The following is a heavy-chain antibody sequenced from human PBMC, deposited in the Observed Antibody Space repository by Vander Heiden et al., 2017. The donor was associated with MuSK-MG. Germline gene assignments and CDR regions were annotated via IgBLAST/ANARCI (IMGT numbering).Heavy chain of an antibody. D-gene: IGHD7-27*01. CDR1: GFTVSRYS. V-gene: IGHV3-23*01. Sequence: EVQLLESGGGLVQPGGSLRLSCVASGFTVSRYSMDWVRQAPGKGLEWVSGIGDSIGYADSVKGRFTISRDNSKNTLSLQMNSLRPEDTAVYYCAKGAWAEDVWGQGTTVTVSS. CDR2: IGDSI. CDR3: AKGAWAEDV. J-gene: IGHJ6*02.